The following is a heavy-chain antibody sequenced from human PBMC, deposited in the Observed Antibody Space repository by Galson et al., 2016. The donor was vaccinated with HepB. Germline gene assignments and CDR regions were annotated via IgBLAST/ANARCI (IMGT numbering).Heavy chain of an antibody. CDR1: GGSIRSNRYY. CDR2: IYNSGTT. V-gene: IGHV4-39*01. D-gene: IGHD6-13*01. J-gene: IGHJ4*02. CDR3: ARHAMRATAAGPGYFDF. Sequence: SETLSLTCYVSGGSIRSNRYYWGWIRQPPGKGLEWIGSIYNSGTTYYSPSLKSRILMSVDTSNNHFSLKLRSVTAPDTAVYYCARHAMRATAAGPGYFDFWGQVKPVTVSS.